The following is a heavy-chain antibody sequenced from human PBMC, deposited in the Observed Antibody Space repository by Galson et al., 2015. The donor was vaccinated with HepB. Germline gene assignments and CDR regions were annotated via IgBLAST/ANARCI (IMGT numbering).Heavy chain of an antibody. CDR2: ISGSSNTI. D-gene: IGHD6-13*01. CDR1: GFTFSSYS. Sequence: SLRLSCAASGFTFSSYSMNWVRQAPGRGLEWVSYISGSSNTIYYADSVKGRFTISRDNAKNSLYLQMNSLRDDDTAVYSCARGVVATGTHYNYYGMDLWGQGTTVTVSS. J-gene: IGHJ6*02. CDR3: ARGVVATGTHYNYYGMDL. V-gene: IGHV3-48*02.